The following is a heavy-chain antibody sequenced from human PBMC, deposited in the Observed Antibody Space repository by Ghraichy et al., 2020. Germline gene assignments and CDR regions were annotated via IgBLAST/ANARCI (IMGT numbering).Heavy chain of an antibody. CDR1: GYSFTSYW. J-gene: IGHJ3*02. CDR2: IYPGDSDT. D-gene: IGHD5-18*01. Sequence: GESLNISCKGSGYSFTSYWIGWVRQMPGKGLEWMGIIYPGDSDTRYSPSFKGQVTISADKSISTAYLQWSSLKASDTAMYYCARPDTAMVTSAFDIWGQGTMVTVSS. V-gene: IGHV5-51*01. CDR3: ARPDTAMVTSAFDI.